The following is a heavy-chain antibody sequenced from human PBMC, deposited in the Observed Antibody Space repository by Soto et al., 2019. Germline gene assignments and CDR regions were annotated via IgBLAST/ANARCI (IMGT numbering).Heavy chain of an antibody. V-gene: IGHV1-69*01. CDR2: IIPIFGTA. CDR1: GGTFSSYD. Sequence: QVQLVQSGAEVKKPGSSVKVSCKASGGTFSSYDISWVRQAPGQGLEWMGGIIPIFGTANYAQKFQGRVTITADESTTTDYMELRSLRSEDTAVYYCARDRGGMPEDYCMDVWGQGTTVTVSS. D-gene: IGHD3-16*01. CDR3: ARDRGGMPEDYCMDV. J-gene: IGHJ6*02.